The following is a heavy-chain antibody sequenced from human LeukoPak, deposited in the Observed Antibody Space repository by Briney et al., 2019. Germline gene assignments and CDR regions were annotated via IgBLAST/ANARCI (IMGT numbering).Heavy chain of an antibody. V-gene: IGHV4-39*01. D-gene: IGHD3-22*01. CDR3: ARLMIVVVTSFDY. Sequence: SETLSLTCTVSGGSISSSXXXXXXXXXXXXXXXXXIGXXYYSGSTYYNXXXXXXXXISXDTXKNQFSLKLSSVTAADTAVYYCARLMIVVVTSFDYWGQGTLVTVSS. CDR2: XYYSGST. J-gene: IGHJ4*02. CDR1: GGSISSSXXX.